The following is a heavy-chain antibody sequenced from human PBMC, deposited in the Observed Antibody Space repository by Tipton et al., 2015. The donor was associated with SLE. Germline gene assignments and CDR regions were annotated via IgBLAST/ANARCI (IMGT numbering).Heavy chain of an antibody. Sequence: TLSLTCAVSSFSISSGYYWGWIRQPPGKGLEWLGSIYHSGSTYYNPSLKRRVTISVDTSKNQFSLKLTSMTAADTAVYYCARGSVKFDYWGQGTLVTVSS. V-gene: IGHV4-38-2*01. CDR2: IYHSGST. J-gene: IGHJ4*02. D-gene: IGHD4-23*01. CDR1: SFSISSGYY. CDR3: ARGSVKFDY.